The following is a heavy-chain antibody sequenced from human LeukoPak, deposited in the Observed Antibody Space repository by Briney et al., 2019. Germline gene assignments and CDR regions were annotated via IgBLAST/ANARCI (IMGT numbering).Heavy chain of an antibody. CDR1: GGSFSGYY. J-gene: IGHJ3*02. CDR3: ARGLSITMIVVVWRAFDI. V-gene: IGHV4-34*01. Sequence: SETLSLTCAVYGGSFSGYYWSWIRQPPGKGLEWIGEINHSGSTNYNPSLKSRVTISVDTSKNQFSLKLSSVTAADTAVYYCARGLSITMIVVVWRAFDIWGQGTMVTVSS. D-gene: IGHD3-22*01. CDR2: INHSGST.